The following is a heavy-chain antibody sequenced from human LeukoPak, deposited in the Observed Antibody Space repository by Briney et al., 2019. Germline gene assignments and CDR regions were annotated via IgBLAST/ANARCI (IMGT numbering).Heavy chain of an antibody. CDR3: ARRAPDYGDANENDY. D-gene: IGHD4-17*01. CDR1: GYTFTNYG. J-gene: IGHJ4*02. CDR2: ISAYNGNT. V-gene: IGHV1-18*01. Sequence: GASVKVSCKASGYTFTNYGISWVRQAPGQGLEWMGWISAYNGNTNYAQNLQGRVTMTTDTSTSTAYMELRSLRSDDTAVYYCARRAPDYGDANENDYWGQGTLVTVSS.